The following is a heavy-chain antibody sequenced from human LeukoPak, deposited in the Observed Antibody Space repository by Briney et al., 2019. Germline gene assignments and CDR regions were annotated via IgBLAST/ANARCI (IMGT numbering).Heavy chain of an antibody. CDR2: IYPGDSDT. CDR1: GYSFTSYW. Sequence: GESLQISCKGSGYSFTSYWIGWVRQMPGKGLEWMGIIYPGDSDTRYSPSFQGQVTISADKSISTAYLQWSSLKASDTAMYYCARQFGYCSSISCSGGFDIWGQGTMVTVSS. D-gene: IGHD2-2*03. CDR3: ARQFGYCSSISCSGGFDI. V-gene: IGHV5-51*01. J-gene: IGHJ3*02.